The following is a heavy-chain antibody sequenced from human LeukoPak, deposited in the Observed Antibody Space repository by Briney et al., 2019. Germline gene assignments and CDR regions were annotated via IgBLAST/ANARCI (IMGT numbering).Heavy chain of an antibody. CDR3: ARDPPRVTTWQNVDY. Sequence: GASVKVSCKASGYTFTGYYMHWVRQAPGQGLEWMGRINPNSGGTNYAQKFQGGVTMTRDTSISTAYMELSRLRSDDTAVYYCARDPPRVTTWQNVDYWGQGTLVTVSS. V-gene: IGHV1-2*06. CDR1: GYTFTGYY. D-gene: IGHD4-17*01. J-gene: IGHJ4*02. CDR2: INPNSGGT.